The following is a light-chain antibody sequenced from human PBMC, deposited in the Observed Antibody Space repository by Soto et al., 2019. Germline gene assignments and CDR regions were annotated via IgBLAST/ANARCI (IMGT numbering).Light chain of an antibody. CDR3: QQYGSSPYT. Sequence: EIVLTQSPGTLSVSPGQRVTLSCRASQSVSSSFLAWYQQKPGQAPRLLIYGASSRATGIPDRFSGSESGTHFTLTISRLEPEDFAVYYCQQYGSSPYTFGQGTKLEIK. CDR1: QSVSSSF. CDR2: GAS. J-gene: IGKJ2*01. V-gene: IGKV3-20*01.